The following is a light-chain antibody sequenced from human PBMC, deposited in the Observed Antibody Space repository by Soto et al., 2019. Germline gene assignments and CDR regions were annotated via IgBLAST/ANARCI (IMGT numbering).Light chain of an antibody. CDR1: SSDVGGYNY. V-gene: IGLV2-14*01. J-gene: IGLJ3*02. CDR2: EVI. CDR3: SSYTSSGTGV. Sequence: QSALTQPASVSGSPGQTITISCTGSSSDVGGYNYVSWYQQHPGKAPQLMIYEVINRPSGVSHRFSGSKSGNTASLTISGVQAEDEDDYYCSSYTSSGTGVFGGGTKLTVL.